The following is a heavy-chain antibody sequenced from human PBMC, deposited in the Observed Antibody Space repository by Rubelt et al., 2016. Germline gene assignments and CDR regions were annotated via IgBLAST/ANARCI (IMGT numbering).Heavy chain of an antibody. V-gene: IGHV1-18*01. J-gene: IGHJ3*02. Sequence: QVQLVQSGAEVKKPGASVKVSCKASGYTFTSYGIRWVRQAPGQGLEWMGWISAYHGNTNYAQKRQGRVTRTPDTSTSTAYMELRSLRSDDTAVYYCARRDGYNWDDAFDIWGQGTMVTVSS. D-gene: IGHD5-24*01. CDR1: GYTFTSYG. CDR2: ISAYHGNT. CDR3: ARRDGYNWDDAFDI.